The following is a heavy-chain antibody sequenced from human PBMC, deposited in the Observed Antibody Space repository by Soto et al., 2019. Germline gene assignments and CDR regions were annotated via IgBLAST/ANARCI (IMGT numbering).Heavy chain of an antibody. CDR2: TYYRSKWYN. CDR3: TSSTTSPGHYYGMDV. D-gene: IGHD2-2*01. V-gene: IGHV6-1*01. Sequence: PSQTLSLTCAISGDSVSSNSAAWNWIRQSPSRGLEWLGRTYYRSKWYNDYAVSVKSRITINPDTSNNQFSLTLNSVTAADTAVYYCTSSTTSPGHYYGMDVWGQGTTVTVSS. CDR1: GDSVSSNSAA. J-gene: IGHJ6*02.